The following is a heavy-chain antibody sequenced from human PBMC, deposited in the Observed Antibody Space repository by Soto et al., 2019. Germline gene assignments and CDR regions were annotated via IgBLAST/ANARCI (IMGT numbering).Heavy chain of an antibody. J-gene: IGHJ6*02. V-gene: IGHV4-59*01. CDR3: ARDLWGYCGTDCYPLDV. CDR2: LYNTGST. D-gene: IGHD2-21*02. CDR1: GGSISRYY. Sequence: SETLSLTCTVSGGSISRYYWSWIRQPPGKGLEWIGYLYNTGSTIYNPSLKSRVTISVDTSKNQFSLKLNSLTAADTAVYYCARDLWGYCGTDCYPLDVWGQGTTVT.